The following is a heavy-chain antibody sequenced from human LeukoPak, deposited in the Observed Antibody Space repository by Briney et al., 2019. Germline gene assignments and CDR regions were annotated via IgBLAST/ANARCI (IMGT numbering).Heavy chain of an antibody. CDR3: TRESDHSNYPGTFDH. V-gene: IGHV3-7*01. CDR2: IKHDGSEK. Sequence: PGRSLRLSCAASGFIFSIYWMSWVRQAPGKWLEWVANIKHDGSEKYYVDSVKGRFTISRDNAKNSLYLQMNSLRAEDTAVYYCTRESDHSNYPGTFDHWGQGTRVTVSS. D-gene: IGHD4-11*01. CDR1: GFIFSIYW. J-gene: IGHJ4*02.